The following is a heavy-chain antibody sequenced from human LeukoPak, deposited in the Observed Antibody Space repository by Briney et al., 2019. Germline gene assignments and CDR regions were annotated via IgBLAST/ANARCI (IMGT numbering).Heavy chain of an antibody. V-gene: IGHV3-23*01. Sequence: PGGSLRLSCVTSGFTFSRFGMTWVRQPPGKGLEWVASFDGNADGTYYADSVKGRCTIPRDNSKNTLYLQMNSLRAEDTAIYYCAKPRIIGLGWAQFDYWGQGSLVTVSS. D-gene: IGHD2-15*01. CDR3: AKPRIIGLGWAQFDY. CDR1: GFTFSRFG. CDR2: FDGNADGT. J-gene: IGHJ4*02.